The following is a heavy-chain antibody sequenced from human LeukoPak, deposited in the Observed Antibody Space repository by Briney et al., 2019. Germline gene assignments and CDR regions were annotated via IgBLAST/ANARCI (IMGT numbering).Heavy chain of an antibody. V-gene: IGHV3-23*01. CDR2: ISGSGGST. CDR1: GFTFNTYA. J-gene: IGHJ4*02. Sequence: GGSLRLSCAASGFTFNTYAMSWVRQAPGKGLEWVSAISGSGGSTYYADSVKGRFTISRDNSKNALCLQTHSLRAEDTAVYYCAKGKGSSSSSIDWWGQGTLVTVSS. CDR3: AKGKGSSSSSIDW. D-gene: IGHD2-15*01.